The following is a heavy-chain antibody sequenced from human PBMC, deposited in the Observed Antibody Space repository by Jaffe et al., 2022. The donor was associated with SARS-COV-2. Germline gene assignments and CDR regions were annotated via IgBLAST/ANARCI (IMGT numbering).Heavy chain of an antibody. Sequence: QVQLQESGPGLVKPSETLSLTCTVSGGSISSYYWSWIRQPPGKGLEWIGYIYYSGSTNYNPSLKSRVTISVDTSKNQFSLKLSSVTAADTAVYYCARAGVDIVVVPAAMPDYYYYGMDVWGQGTTVTVSS. CDR3: ARAGVDIVVVPAAMPDYYYYGMDV. V-gene: IGHV4-59*01. CDR1: GGSISSYY. J-gene: IGHJ6*02. D-gene: IGHD2-2*01. CDR2: IYYSGST.